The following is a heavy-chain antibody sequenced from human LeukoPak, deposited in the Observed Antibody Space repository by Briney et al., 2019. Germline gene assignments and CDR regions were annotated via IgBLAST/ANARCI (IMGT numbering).Heavy chain of an antibody. Sequence: GGSLRLSCAASGFTFSSYSMNWVRQAPGKVLEWVSYISSSSSTIYYADSVKGRFTISRDNAKNSLYLQMNSLRAEDTAVYYCARDVKSYSSGASYFDYWGQGTLVTVSS. J-gene: IGHJ4*02. V-gene: IGHV3-48*01. CDR2: ISSSSSTI. D-gene: IGHD6-19*01. CDR3: ARDVKSYSSGASYFDY. CDR1: GFTFSSYS.